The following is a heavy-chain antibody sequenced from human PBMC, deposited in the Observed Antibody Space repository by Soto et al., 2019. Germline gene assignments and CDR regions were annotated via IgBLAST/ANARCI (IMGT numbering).Heavy chain of an antibody. Sequence: QGQLVQSGAEVKKPGASVKVSCKASGYSFTSFPIHWVRQAPGQGLECMGWINAANGYTRSSQKFQGRVTITRAPSATTAYMDLSSLTSEDTAVYSCARGGGLDDCGQGTLITVSS. J-gene: IGHJ1*01. CDR3: ARGGGLDD. CDR2: INAANGYT. D-gene: IGHD6-19*01. CDR1: GYSFTSFP. V-gene: IGHV1-3*01.